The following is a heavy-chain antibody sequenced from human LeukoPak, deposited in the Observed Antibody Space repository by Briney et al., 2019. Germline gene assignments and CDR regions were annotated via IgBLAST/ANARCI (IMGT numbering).Heavy chain of an antibody. J-gene: IGHJ4*02. V-gene: IGHV3-48*03. CDR1: GFTFSSYE. Sequence: PGGSLRLSCAASGFTFSSYEINWVRQAPGKGLEWVSYVSRSGNTVYYADSVKGRFTISRDNAKNSLYLQMNSLRDDDTAVYYCARGLRAWTLSYYFDYWGQGTLVTVSS. CDR3: ARGLRAWTLSYYFDY. D-gene: IGHD2-21*01. CDR2: VSRSGNTV.